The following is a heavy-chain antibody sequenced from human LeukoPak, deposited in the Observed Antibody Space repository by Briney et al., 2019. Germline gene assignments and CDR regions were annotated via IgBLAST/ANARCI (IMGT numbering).Heavy chain of an antibody. D-gene: IGHD4-17*01. Sequence: AASVKVSCKASGYTFTGYYMHWVRQAPGQGLEWMGWINPNSGGTNYAQKFQGRVTMTRDTSISTAYMELSRLRSDDTAVYYCARDKGSDYGDYVTFGFGGYYYYYYMDVWGKGTTVTISS. J-gene: IGHJ6*03. CDR2: INPNSGGT. CDR3: ARDKGSDYGDYVTFGFGGYYYYYYMDV. V-gene: IGHV1-2*02. CDR1: GYTFTGYY.